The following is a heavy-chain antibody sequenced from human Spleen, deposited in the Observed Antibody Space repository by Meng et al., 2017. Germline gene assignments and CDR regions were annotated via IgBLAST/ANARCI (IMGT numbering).Heavy chain of an antibody. CDR1: GGSISGFI. D-gene: IGHD2-15*01. V-gene: IGHV4-59*01. J-gene: IGHJ5*02. Sequence: GRLQELGPGPCTPSEPLSPTCNVAGGSISGFIWTWIRQPPGKGLEWIGYIYYSGSTNYNPSLRRRVSISVDMSKNQFSLKLSSATAADTAVYYCARGGGCSGGTCYSNYDPWGQGTLVTVSS. CDR3: ARGGGCSGGTCYSNYDP. CDR2: IYYSGST.